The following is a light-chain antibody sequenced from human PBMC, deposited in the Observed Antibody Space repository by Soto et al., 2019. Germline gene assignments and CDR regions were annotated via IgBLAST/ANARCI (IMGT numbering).Light chain of an antibody. J-gene: IGLJ1*01. V-gene: IGLV2-14*03. Sequence: QSVLTQPASVSGSPVHSITISCTGTSSDVGAYDYVSWYQQHPDKAPKLMIYEVSNRPSGVSNRFSGSKSVNTATLTISGLQAEDEADYYCSSYTSSSTRVFGTGTKVTVL. CDR1: SSDVGAYDY. CDR3: SSYTSSSTRV. CDR2: EVS.